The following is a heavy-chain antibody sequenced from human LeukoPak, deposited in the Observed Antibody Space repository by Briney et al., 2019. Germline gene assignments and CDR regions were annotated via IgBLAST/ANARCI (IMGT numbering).Heavy chain of an antibody. CDR1: GATFSNCG. D-gene: IGHD3-16*01. CDR2: MNPNSGNT. CDR3: ARVRLGRGSHSLFY. J-gene: IGHJ4*02. Sequence: GASVKVSCKTSGATFSNCGINWVRQATGQGLEWMGWMNPNSGNTGYAQKFQGRVTITRNTSISTAYMELSSLRSEDTAVYYCARVRLGRGSHSLFYWGQGTLVTVSS. V-gene: IGHV1-8*03.